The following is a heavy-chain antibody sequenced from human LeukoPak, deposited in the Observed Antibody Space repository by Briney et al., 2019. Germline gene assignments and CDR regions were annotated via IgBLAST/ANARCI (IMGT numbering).Heavy chain of an antibody. CDR1: GGSISSGDYY. V-gene: IGHV4-61*08. Sequence: SETLSLTCTVSGGSISSGDYYWSWIRQPPGKGLEWIGYIYYSGSTNYNPSLKSRVTISVDTSKNQFSLKLSSVTAADTAVYYCATAAGYSYGNFDYWGQGTLVTVSS. D-gene: IGHD5-18*01. CDR2: IYYSGST. J-gene: IGHJ4*02. CDR3: ATAAGYSYGNFDY.